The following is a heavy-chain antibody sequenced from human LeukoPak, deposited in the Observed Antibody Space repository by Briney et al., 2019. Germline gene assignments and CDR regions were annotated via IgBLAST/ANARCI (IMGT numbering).Heavy chain of an antibody. D-gene: IGHD1-26*01. J-gene: IGHJ4*02. CDR1: GGTFSSYA. CDR3: ARDYWRNSGSYYGVFDY. V-gene: IGHV1-69*11. Sequence: ASVKASCKASGGTFSSYAISWVRQAPGQGLEWMGRIIPILGTATYAQKFQGRVTITTDESTSTAYMELSSLRSGDTAVYYCARDYWRNSGSYYGVFDYWGQGTLVTVSS. CDR2: IIPILGTA.